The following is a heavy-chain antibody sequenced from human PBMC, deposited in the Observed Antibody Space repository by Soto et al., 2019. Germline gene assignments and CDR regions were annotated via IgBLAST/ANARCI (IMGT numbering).Heavy chain of an antibody. CDR3: ARAWSEPARNYGLDL. CDR2: ISAHNGHT. Sequence: QVQLVQSGAEVKKPGASVKVSCKASGSTFSDYGITWVREAPGQGLQCLGWISAHNGHTIYVQKFQGRVTMTTDTSTTTAYMELRGLRSDDTAVYFCARAWSEPARNYGLDLWGLGTTVTVSS. CDR1: GSTFSDYG. J-gene: IGHJ6*02. V-gene: IGHV1-18*01. D-gene: IGHD6-6*01.